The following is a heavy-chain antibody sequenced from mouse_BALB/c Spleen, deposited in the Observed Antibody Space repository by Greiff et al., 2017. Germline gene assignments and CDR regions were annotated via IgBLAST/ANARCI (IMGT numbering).Heavy chain of an antibody. D-gene: IGHD2-14*01. CDR3: ARNRYDFPFAY. Sequence: VQLKESGPGLVKPSQSLSLTCTVTGYSITSDYAWNWIRQFPGNKLEWMGYISYSGSTSYNPSLKSRISITRDTSKNPFFLQLNSVTTEDTATYYCARNRYDFPFAYWGQGTLVTVSA. J-gene: IGHJ3*01. V-gene: IGHV3-2*02. CDR2: ISYSGST. CDR1: GYSITSDYA.